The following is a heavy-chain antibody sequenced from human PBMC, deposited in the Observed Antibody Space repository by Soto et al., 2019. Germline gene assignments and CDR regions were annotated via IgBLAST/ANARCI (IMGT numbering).Heavy chain of an antibody. D-gene: IGHD2-15*01. J-gene: IGHJ5*02. Sequence: SETLSLTCTVSGGSISSGGYYWSWIRQHPGKGLEWIGYIYYSGSTYYNPSLKSRVTISVDTSKNQFSLKLSSVTAADTAVYYCAREASFDQVALNWFDPWGQGTLVTVSS. CDR3: AREASFDQVALNWFDP. CDR1: GGSISSGGYY. CDR2: IYYSGST. V-gene: IGHV4-31*03.